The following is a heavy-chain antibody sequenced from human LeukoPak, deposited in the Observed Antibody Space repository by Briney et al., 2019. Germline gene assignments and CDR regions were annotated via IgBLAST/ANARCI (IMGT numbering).Heavy chain of an antibody. CDR1: GYNFTIYW. J-gene: IGHJ4*02. CDR2: IYPGDSDT. V-gene: IGHV5-51*01. D-gene: IGHD3-22*01. Sequence: GESLKISCKGSGYNFTIYWIGWVRQMPGKGLEWMGIIYPGDSDTRYSPSFQGQVTISADKSISTAYLQWSSLKASDTAMYYCARIASRWLLHPFDYWGQGTLVTVSS. CDR3: ARIASRWLLHPFDY.